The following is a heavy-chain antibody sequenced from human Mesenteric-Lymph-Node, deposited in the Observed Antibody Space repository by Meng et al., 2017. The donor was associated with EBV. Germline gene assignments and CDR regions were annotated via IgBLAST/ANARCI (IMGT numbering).Heavy chain of an antibody. Sequence: QRQRQWSGPGLWRPSQTLSPTCAVAGGSLISGGYSWSWIRQAPGKGLEWIGFIYHSGTTYLNPSLRSRVNLSVDTSKNQFSLNLRSVSAADTAIYYCARSAGGDYFDYWGQGTLVTVSS. CDR1: GGSLISGGYS. D-gene: IGHD1-26*01. V-gene: IGHV4-30-2*01. CDR2: IYHSGTT. CDR3: ARSAGGDYFDY. J-gene: IGHJ4*02.